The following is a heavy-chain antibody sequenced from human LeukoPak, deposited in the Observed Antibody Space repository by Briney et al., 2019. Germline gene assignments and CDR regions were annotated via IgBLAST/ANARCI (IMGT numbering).Heavy chain of an antibody. CDR2: ISYDGSNK. V-gene: IGHV3-30*18. CDR3: AKTYYYDSSGYFDY. J-gene: IGHJ4*02. Sequence: GGSLRLSCAASGFTFSSYGMHWVRQAPGKGLEWVAVISYDGSNKYYADSVKGRFTISRDNSKNTLYPQMNSLRAEDTAVYYCAKTYYYDSSGYFDYWGQGTLVTVSS. CDR1: GFTFSSYG. D-gene: IGHD3-22*01.